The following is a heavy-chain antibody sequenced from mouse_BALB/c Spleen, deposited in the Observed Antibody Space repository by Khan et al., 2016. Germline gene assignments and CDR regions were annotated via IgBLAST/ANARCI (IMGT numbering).Heavy chain of an antibody. CDR1: GYTFTNYG. CDR2: INTYTGEP. V-gene: IGHV9-1*02. CDR3: AKRDYGLAIDY. D-gene: IGHD1-2*01. Sequence: QIQLVQSGPELKKPGETVKISCKAPGYTFTNYGMNWVKQAPGKGLKWMGWINTYTGEPTYADDFKGRFAFSVETSASIAYLQSNNRKNEDRATFFYAKRDYGLAIDYWGQGTSVTVSS. J-gene: IGHJ4*01.